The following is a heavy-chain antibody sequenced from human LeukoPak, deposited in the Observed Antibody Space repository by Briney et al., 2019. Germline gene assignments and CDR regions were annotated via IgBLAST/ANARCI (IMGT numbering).Heavy chain of an antibody. CDR2: ITSNGGRT. J-gene: IGHJ4*02. D-gene: IGHD3-16*02. CDR3: ARWGGRYPFDC. V-gene: IGHV3-64*01. Sequence: TGGSLRLSCAASGFTFSSYSMHWVRQAPGKGLEYVSAITSNGGRTYYANSVKGRFTISRDNSKNTLYLQMGSLRAEDMAVYYCARWGGRYPFDCWGQGTLVTVSS. CDR1: GFTFSSYS.